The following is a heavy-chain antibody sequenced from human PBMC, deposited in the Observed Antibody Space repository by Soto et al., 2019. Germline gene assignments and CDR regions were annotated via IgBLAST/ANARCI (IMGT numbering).Heavy chain of an antibody. CDR3: AKDLGLWFGELLGMDV. V-gene: IGHV3-30*18. D-gene: IGHD3-10*01. CDR1: GFTFSSYG. CDR2: ISYDGSNK. Sequence: PGGSLRLSCAASGFTFSSYGMHWVRQAPGKGLEWVAVISYDGSNKYYADSVKGRFAISRDNSKNTLYLQMNSLRAEDTAVYYCAKDLGLWFGELLGMDVWGQGTTVTVSS. J-gene: IGHJ6*02.